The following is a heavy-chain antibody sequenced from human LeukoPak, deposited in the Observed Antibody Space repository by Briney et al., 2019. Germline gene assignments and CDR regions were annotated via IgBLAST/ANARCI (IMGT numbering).Heavy chain of an antibody. CDR3: AREGGYYGSGYYFDY. J-gene: IGHJ4*02. D-gene: IGHD3-10*01. CDR1: GGSFSGYY. CDR2: INHSGST. V-gene: IGHV4-34*01. Sequence: SETLSLTCAVYGGSFSGYYWSWIRQPPGKGLEWIGEINHSGSTNYNPSLKSRVTISVDTSKNQFSLKLGSVTAADTAVYHCAREGGYYGSGYYFDYWGQGTLVTVSS.